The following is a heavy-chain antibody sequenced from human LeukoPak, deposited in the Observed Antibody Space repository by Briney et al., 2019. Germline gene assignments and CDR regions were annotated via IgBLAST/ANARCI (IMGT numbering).Heavy chain of an antibody. CDR2: IYYSGST. Sequence: SETLSLTCTVSGGSISSYYWSWIRQPPGKGLEWIGYIYYSGSTNYNPPLKSRVTISVDTSKNQFSLKLSSVTAADTAVYYCARDSGGDLWSGFNRLSNAFDIWGQGTMVTVSS. CDR1: GGSISSYY. V-gene: IGHV4-59*01. J-gene: IGHJ3*02. CDR3: ARDSGGDLWSGFNRLSNAFDI. D-gene: IGHD3-3*01.